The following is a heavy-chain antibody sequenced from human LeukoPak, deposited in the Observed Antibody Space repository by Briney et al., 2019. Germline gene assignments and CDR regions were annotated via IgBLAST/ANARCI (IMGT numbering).Heavy chain of an antibody. V-gene: IGHV4-59*01. J-gene: IGHJ4*02. CDR1: GGSISSYY. D-gene: IGHD3-22*01. CDR2: SYYSGST. CDR3: ARLLRSGYYDRSGYTHFDQ. Sequence: SETLSLTCTVPGGSISSYYWSRIRQPPGKGLEWIGYSYYSGSTNYNPSLKSRVTISVDTSKNQVSLKLSSVTAADTAVYYCARLLRSGYYDRSGYTHFDQWGQGTLVTVSS.